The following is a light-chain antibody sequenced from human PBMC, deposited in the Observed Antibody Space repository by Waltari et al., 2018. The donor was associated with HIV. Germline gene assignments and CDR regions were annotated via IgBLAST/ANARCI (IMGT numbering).Light chain of an antibody. CDR1: ERHVGFFKL. V-gene: IGLV2-14*01. J-gene: IGLJ2*01. Sequence: QSALTQPDSVSGSPGQSLTISCTGTERHVGFFKLVSWYRQPPGKAPQLFIYGVTSRPSGISSRFSGSKSGNTASLTISGLQVDDEADYYCNSYASDDTVVFGGGTKLTVL. CDR2: GVT. CDR3: NSYASDDTVV.